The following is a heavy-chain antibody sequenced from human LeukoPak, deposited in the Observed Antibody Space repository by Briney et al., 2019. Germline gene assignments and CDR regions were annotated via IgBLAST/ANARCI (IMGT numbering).Heavy chain of an antibody. CDR2: ISGSGGST. D-gene: IGHD3-3*01. Sequence: GGSLRLSCAASGFTFSSYAMSWVRQAPGKGLEWVSAISGSGGSTYYADSVKGRFTISRDNSKSTLYLQMNSLRAEDTAVYYCAKALSGYYTETDALDIWGQGTMVTVSS. CDR3: AKALSGYYTETDALDI. V-gene: IGHV3-23*01. J-gene: IGHJ3*02. CDR1: GFTFSSYA.